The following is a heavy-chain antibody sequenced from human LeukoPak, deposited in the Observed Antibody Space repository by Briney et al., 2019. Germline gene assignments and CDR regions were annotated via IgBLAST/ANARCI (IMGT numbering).Heavy chain of an antibody. Sequence: SVKVSCKASGYTFTSYAISWVRQAPGQGLEWMGGIIPIFGTANYAQKFQGRVTITADKSTSTAYMELSSLRSEDTAVYYCARDNSVGDNAWWFDPWGQGTLVTVSS. CDR1: GYTFTSYA. CDR3: ARDNSVGDNAWWFDP. V-gene: IGHV1-69*06. CDR2: IIPIFGTA. D-gene: IGHD1-26*01. J-gene: IGHJ5*02.